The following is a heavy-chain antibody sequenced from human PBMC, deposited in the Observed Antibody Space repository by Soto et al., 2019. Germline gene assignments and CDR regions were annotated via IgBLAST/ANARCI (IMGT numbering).Heavy chain of an antibody. CDR2: FNPILSFS. CDR3: ATSFGSGSRAFDY. CDR1: GDTFNFYT. D-gene: IGHD3-10*01. V-gene: IGHV1-69*02. J-gene: IGHJ4*02. Sequence: GASVKVSCKASGDTFNFYTINWVRQAPGLGLEWMGRFNPILSFSNSALKFQGRVTLTADKSTSTAYMVLSSLRSGDTAIYYCATSFGSGSRAFDYWGQGALVTVSS.